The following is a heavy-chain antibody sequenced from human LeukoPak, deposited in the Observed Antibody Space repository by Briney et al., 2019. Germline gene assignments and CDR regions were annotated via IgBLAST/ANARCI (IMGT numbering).Heavy chain of an antibody. J-gene: IGHJ5*02. V-gene: IGHV4-38-2*02. Sequence: PSETLSLTCTVSGYSISSGYYWGWIRQPPGKGLEWIGSIYHSGSTYYNPSLKSRVTISVDTSKNQFSLKLSSVTAADTAVHYCARGYYDILNWFDPWGQGTLVTVSS. D-gene: IGHD3-9*01. CDR3: ARGYYDILNWFDP. CDR2: IYHSGST. CDR1: GYSISSGYY.